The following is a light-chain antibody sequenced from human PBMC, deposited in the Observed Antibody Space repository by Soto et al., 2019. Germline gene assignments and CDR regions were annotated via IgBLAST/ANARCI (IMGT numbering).Light chain of an antibody. J-gene: IGKJ3*01. CDR1: QTIIKY. Sequence: GDRVTITCRASQTIIKYLNWYQQKPGRAPNLLIYAASSLQSGVPSRFSGSGSGTEFTLTISSLQPEDFATYYCQQSYSTLFTFGPGTKVEIK. V-gene: IGKV1-39*01. CDR2: AAS. CDR3: QQSYSTLFT.